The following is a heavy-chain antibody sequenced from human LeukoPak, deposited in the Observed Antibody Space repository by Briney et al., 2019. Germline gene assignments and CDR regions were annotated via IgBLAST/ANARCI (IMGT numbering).Heavy chain of an antibody. D-gene: IGHD5-24*01. Sequence: GGSLRLSCAASGFTFSDYYMSWIRQAPGKGLEWVSYISSSGSTIYYADSVKGRFTISRDNSKNSLYLQMNSLRAEDTAVYYCAGERWLRRSFDYWGQGTLVTVSS. CDR2: ISSSGSTI. V-gene: IGHV3-11*01. J-gene: IGHJ4*02. CDR3: AGERWLRRSFDY. CDR1: GFTFSDYY.